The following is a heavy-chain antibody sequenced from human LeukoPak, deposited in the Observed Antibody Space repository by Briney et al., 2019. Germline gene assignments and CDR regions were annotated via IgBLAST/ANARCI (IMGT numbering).Heavy chain of an antibody. Sequence: GASVRVSCKASGRSFSSYAISWVRQAPGRGLEWMGGITPVFGTAKYAQRFQGRVTISADDSTSTVYLEVTKVTSEDTAVYYCARGSASNWPVDIWGQGTLITVSS. CDR3: ARGSASNWPVDI. J-gene: IGHJ4*02. V-gene: IGHV1-69*13. CDR1: GRSFSSYA. CDR2: ITPVFGTA. D-gene: IGHD6-13*01.